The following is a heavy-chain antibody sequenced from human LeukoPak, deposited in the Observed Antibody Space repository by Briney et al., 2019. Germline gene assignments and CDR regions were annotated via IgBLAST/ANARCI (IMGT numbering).Heavy chain of an antibody. CDR1: GGSFSGYY. V-gene: IGHV4-34*01. J-gene: IGHJ5*02. Sequence: SETLSLTCAVYGGSFSGYYWSWIRQPPGKGLEWIGEINHSGSTNYNPSLKSRVTISVDTSKNQFSLKLSSVTAADTAVYYCARDRNQYYDILTGYYYHNSWFDPWGQGTLVTVSS. CDR2: INHSGST. D-gene: IGHD3-9*01. CDR3: ARDRNQYYDILTGYYYHNSWFDP.